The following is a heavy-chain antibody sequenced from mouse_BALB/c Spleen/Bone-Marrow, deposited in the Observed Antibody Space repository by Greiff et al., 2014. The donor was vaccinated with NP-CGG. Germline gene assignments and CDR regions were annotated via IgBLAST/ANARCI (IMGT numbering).Heavy chain of an antibody. CDR1: GYTFTSYW. D-gene: IGHD2-14*01. CDR2: IYPGDGDT. J-gene: IGHJ4*01. V-gene: IGHV1-87*01. Sequence: QVQLKESGAELARPGASVKLSCKASGYTFTSYWMQWVKQRPGQGLEWIGAIYPGDGDTRFTQKFKGKATLTADKPSSTAYMQLSSLASEDSAVYYCARAKRYGEMDYWGQGTSVTVSS. CDR3: ARAKRYGEMDY.